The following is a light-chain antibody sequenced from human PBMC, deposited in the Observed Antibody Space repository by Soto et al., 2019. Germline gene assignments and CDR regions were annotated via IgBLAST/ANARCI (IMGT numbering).Light chain of an antibody. CDR2: EVS. J-gene: IGLJ1*01. V-gene: IGLV2-14*01. CDR3: SSYTSSSTYV. CDR1: SSDVGGYNY. Sequence: QSVLTQPASVAGSPGQSITISRTGTSSDVGGYNYVSWYQQHPGKAPKLMIYEVSNRPSGVSNRFSGSKSGNTASLTISGLQAEDEADYYCSSYTSSSTYVFGTGTKVT.